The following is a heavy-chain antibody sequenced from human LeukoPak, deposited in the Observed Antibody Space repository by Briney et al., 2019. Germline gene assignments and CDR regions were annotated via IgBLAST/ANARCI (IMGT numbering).Heavy chain of an antibody. V-gene: IGHV1-18*01. CDR3: VRDLCFGALDY. J-gene: IGHJ4*02. CDR2: ISGYNDNA. Sequence: GASVKVSCKASGYTFTSYGISWVRQAPGQGLVWMGWISGYNDNAKYAQKVLGRGTMTTDTSTSTAYMEGRSLRSDDTAVYYCVRDLCFGALDYWGQGTLVIVSS. CDR1: GYTFTSYG. D-gene: IGHD3-16*01.